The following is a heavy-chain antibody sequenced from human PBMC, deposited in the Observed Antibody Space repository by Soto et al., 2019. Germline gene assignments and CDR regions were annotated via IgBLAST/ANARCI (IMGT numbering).Heavy chain of an antibody. CDR3: ARERALSNYPDY. CDR1: GFTFSSYS. J-gene: IGHJ4*02. D-gene: IGHD4-4*01. Sequence: GGFLRLSCAASGFTFSSYSMNWVRQAPEKGLEWVSYISSSSGTIYYAESVKGRFTISRDNAKNSLYLQMNSLRAEDTAVYYCARERALSNYPDYWGQGTLVTVSS. CDR2: ISSSSGTI. V-gene: IGHV3-48*01.